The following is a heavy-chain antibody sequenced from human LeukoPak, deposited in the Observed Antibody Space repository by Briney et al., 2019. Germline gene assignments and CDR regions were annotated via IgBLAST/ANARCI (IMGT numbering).Heavy chain of an antibody. V-gene: IGHV4-59*01. D-gene: IGHD5-18*01. CDR1: GGSLYTYY. CDR3: ARHDHGYSSGRFDY. Sequence: SEALSLTCTVSGGSLYTYYWSWLRPPPGEGPEWVGYISYSGSTNYNPSLKGRVTISVDTSKNQFCLRLSSVTAADTAVYYCARHDHGYSSGRFDYWGQGTLVTVSS. J-gene: IGHJ4*02. CDR2: ISYSGST.